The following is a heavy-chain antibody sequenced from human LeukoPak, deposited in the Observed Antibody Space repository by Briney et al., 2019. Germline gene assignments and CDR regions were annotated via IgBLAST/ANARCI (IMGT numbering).Heavy chain of an antibody. Sequence: SGGTLRLSCAASGFTFSSYGMSWVRQAPGKGLEWVSAISGSGGSTYYADSVKGRFTISRDNSKNSLYLQMNSLRAEDTALYYCARESRLVRSRDAFDIWGQGTMVTVSS. CDR1: GFTFSSYG. J-gene: IGHJ3*02. V-gene: IGHV3-23*01. CDR3: ARESRLVRSRDAFDI. D-gene: IGHD3-9*01. CDR2: ISGSGGST.